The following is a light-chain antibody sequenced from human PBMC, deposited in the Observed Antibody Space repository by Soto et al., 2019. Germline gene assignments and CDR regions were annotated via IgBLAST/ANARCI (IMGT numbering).Light chain of an antibody. V-gene: IGKV1-39*01. CDR3: QQSDLTRT. J-gene: IGKJ1*01. CDR2: AAS. CDR1: QSISSY. Sequence: DIQMPISPSSPSASVGGRVTITCRASQSISSYLNWYQQKPGKAPKLLIYAASSLQSGVPSRFSGSGSGTDFTLTISSLQPEDFATCYCQQSDLTRTFGEGTKVDIK.